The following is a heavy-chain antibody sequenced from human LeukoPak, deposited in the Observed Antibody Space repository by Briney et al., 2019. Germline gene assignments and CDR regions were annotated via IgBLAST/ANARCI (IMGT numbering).Heavy chain of an antibody. Sequence: SETLSLTCTVSGDSLNSYYWSWIRQSPAGRLEGIGYISYSGSTNYSPSLKSRITISFDTSKNQFSLKLISVTAADTAVYYCARGGPNSGGYAGNGFDIWGQGTMVTVSS. CDR1: GDSLNSYY. CDR3: ARGGPNSGGYAGNGFDI. J-gene: IGHJ3*02. V-gene: IGHV4-59*01. D-gene: IGHD3-22*01. CDR2: ISYSGST.